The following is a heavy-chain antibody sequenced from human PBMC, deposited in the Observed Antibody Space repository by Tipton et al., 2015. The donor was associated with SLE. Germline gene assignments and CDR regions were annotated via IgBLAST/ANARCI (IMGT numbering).Heavy chain of an antibody. V-gene: IGHV4-39*07. CDR1: GASATRSAYY. D-gene: IGHD4-23*01. CDR3: ARGGRGDGGNPFDP. J-gene: IGHJ5*02. CDR2: FYYGGST. Sequence: TLSLTCTVSGASATRSAYYWGWIRQPPGKGLGWIGTFYYGGSTFYNPSLRSRVTISIDTSQNQLFLTLRSVTAADTAVYYCARGGRGDGGNPFDPWGQGTLVTVSS.